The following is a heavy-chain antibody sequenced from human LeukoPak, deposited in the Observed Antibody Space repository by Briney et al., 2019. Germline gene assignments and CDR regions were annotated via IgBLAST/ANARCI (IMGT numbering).Heavy chain of an antibody. J-gene: IGHJ4*02. CDR3: ARVLEAAAGRYYFDY. Sequence: RASVKVSCKAFGYTFTNFGITWVRQAPGQGLEWMGGIIPIFGTANYAQKFQGRVTITADESTSTAYMELSSLRSEDTAVYYCARVLEAAAGRYYFDYWGQGTLVTVSS. CDR1: GYTFTNFG. CDR2: IIPIFGTA. V-gene: IGHV1-69*13. D-gene: IGHD6-13*01.